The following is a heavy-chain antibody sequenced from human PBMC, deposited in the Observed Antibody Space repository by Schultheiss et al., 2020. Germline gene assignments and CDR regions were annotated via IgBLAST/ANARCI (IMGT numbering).Heavy chain of an antibody. J-gene: IGHJ4*02. V-gene: IGHV1-69*13. CDR3: ASSVVVGAIFDY. CDR1: GGTFSSYA. Sequence: SVKVSFKASGGTFSSYAISWVRQAPGQGLEWMGGIIPIFGTANYAQKFQGRVTITADESTSTAYMELSSLRSEDTAVYYCASSVVVGAIFDYWGQGTLVTVSS. D-gene: IGHD1-26*01. CDR2: IIPIFGTA.